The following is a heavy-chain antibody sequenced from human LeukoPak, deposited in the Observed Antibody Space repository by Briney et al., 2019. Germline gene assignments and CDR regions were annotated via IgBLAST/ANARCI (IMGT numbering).Heavy chain of an antibody. J-gene: IGHJ4*02. CDR3: ARVAPHRRLSSGWYYFDY. CDR1: GYIFSSYG. Sequence: ASVKVSCKASGYIFSSYGITWVRQAPGQGLEWMGWISGYNGNTKYAQKLQGRVTMTTDTSTSTAYMELRSLRPDDTAVYYCARVAPHRRLSSGWYYFDYWGQGTLVTVSS. CDR2: ISGYNGNT. D-gene: IGHD6-19*01. V-gene: IGHV1-18*01.